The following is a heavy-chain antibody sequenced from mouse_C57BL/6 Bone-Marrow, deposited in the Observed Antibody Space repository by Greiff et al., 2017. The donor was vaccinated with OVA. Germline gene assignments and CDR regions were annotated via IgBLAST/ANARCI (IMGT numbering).Heavy chain of an antibody. J-gene: IGHJ1*03. V-gene: IGHV10-1*01. Sequence: EVKLVESGGGLVQPKGSLKLSCAASGFSFNTYAMNWVRQAPGKGLEWVARIRSKSNNYATYYADSVKDRFTISRDDSESMLYLQMNNLKTEDTAMYYCVRHGEKIYYDYHWYFDVWGTGTTVTVSS. CDR2: IRSKSNNYAT. D-gene: IGHD2-4*01. CDR1: GFSFNTYA. CDR3: VRHGEKIYYDYHWYFDV.